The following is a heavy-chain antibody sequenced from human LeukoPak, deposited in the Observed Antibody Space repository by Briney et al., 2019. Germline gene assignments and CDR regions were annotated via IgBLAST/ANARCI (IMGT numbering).Heavy chain of an antibody. J-gene: IGHJ4*02. V-gene: IGHV3-7*01. CDR2: IKQDGSEE. D-gene: IGHD3-10*01. CDR3: ARDMNYYAVFDY. Sequence: SGGPLRLSCAASGFTFSNYWMSWVRQAPGKGLEWVANIKQDGSEEYYVDSVKGRFTISRDSAKTSLYLQMNSLRAEDTAVYYCARDMNYYAVFDYWGQGTLVTVSS. CDR1: GFTFSNYW.